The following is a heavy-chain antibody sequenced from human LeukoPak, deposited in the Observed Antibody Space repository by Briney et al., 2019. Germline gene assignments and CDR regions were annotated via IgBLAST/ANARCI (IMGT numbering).Heavy chain of an antibody. Sequence: ASVKVSCKASGYTFTSFYMHWVRQAPGQGLEWMGIFKPSGSSTTYAQKFQGRVTMNRDTSTSIVYMELSSLGSEDTAVYYCARAGENYYDFYYWGQGTLVTVSS. V-gene: IGHV1-46*01. D-gene: IGHD1-26*01. CDR3: ARAGENYYDFYY. CDR2: FKPSGSST. CDR1: GYTFTSFY. J-gene: IGHJ4*02.